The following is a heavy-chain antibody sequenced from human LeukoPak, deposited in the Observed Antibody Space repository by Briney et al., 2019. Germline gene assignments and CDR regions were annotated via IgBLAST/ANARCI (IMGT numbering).Heavy chain of an antibody. V-gene: IGHV3-30*04. CDR3: ATRSYNKGWSPFDN. CDR1: GFTFSSYA. CDR2: ISYDGSNK. D-gene: IGHD6-19*01. Sequence: GGSLRLSCAASGFTFSSYAMHWVRQAPGKGLEWVAVISYDGSNKYYADSVKGRFTISRDNSKNTLYLQMNSLRAEDTAFYYCATRSYNKGWSPFDNWGRGTLVTVSS. J-gene: IGHJ4*02.